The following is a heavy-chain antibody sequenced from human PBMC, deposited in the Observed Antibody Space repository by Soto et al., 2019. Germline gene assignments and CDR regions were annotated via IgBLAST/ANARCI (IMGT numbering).Heavy chain of an antibody. V-gene: IGHV4-34*01. CDR3: ARGYYDFWSGSYIFDY. J-gene: IGHJ4*02. Sequence: QVQLQQWGAGLLKPSETLSLTCAVYGGSFSGYYWSWIRQPPGKGLEWIGEINHSGSTNYNPSRKIRVTISVDTSKNQFSLKLSSVTAADTAVYYCARGYYDFWSGSYIFDYWGQGTLVTVSS. D-gene: IGHD3-3*01. CDR1: GGSFSGYY. CDR2: INHSGST.